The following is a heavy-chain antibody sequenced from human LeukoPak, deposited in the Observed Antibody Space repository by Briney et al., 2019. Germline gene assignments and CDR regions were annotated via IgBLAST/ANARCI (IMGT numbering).Heavy chain of an antibody. CDR2: ITGSGTST. CDR1: GFTFSSYA. D-gene: IGHD3-10*01. V-gene: IGHV3-23*01. Sequence: PGGSLRLSCAASGFTFSSYAMSWVRQAPGKGLDWVSLITGSGTSTHYADSVKGRFTISRDNSKNTLYLQMNSLRAEDTAVYYRAKDRGIISDYWGQGTLVTVSS. J-gene: IGHJ4*02. CDR3: AKDRGIISDY.